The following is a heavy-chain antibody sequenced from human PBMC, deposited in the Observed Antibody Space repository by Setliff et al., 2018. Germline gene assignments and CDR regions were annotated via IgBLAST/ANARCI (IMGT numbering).Heavy chain of an antibody. D-gene: IGHD1-7*01. CDR1: GGTLSTLS. Sequence: SVKVSCKASGGTLSTLSIAWVRQAPGQGLEWMGGTIPLLPLPNYAVKFQGRVTITADKSTSTAYMELRSLTSEDTAVYYCARNAITGTTRKYYYYMDVWGKGTTVTVSS. CDR3: ARNAITGTTRKYYYYMDV. V-gene: IGHV1-69*10. J-gene: IGHJ6*03. CDR2: TIPLLPLP.